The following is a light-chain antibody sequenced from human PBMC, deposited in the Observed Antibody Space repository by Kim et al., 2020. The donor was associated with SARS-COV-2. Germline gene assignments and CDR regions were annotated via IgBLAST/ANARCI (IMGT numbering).Light chain of an antibody. CDR1: QSVSSNY. CDR2: NAV. V-gene: IGKV3-20*01. CDR3: QQDGSSPVT. Sequence: SPGERASLACRASQSVSSNYSAWLQQKPGQAPRFLIYNAVSSATCVPDRFSGSGSGTDFTLTISGLEPEDFAVYYCQQDGSSPVTFGGGTKVDIK. J-gene: IGKJ4*01.